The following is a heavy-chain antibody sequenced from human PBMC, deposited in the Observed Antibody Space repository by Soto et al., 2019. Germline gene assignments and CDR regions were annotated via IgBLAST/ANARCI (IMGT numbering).Heavy chain of an antibody. CDR1: GYTFTSYG. CDR3: ARYDYIWGSYRRPQNAFDI. J-gene: IGHJ3*02. D-gene: IGHD3-16*02. CDR2: ISAYNGNT. V-gene: IGHV1-18*01. Sequence: ASVKVSCKASGYTFTSYGISWVRQAPGQGLEWMGWISAYNGNTNYAQKLQGRVTMTTDTSTSTAYMGLRSLRSDDTAVYYCARYDYIWGSYRRPQNAFDIWGQGTMVTVSS.